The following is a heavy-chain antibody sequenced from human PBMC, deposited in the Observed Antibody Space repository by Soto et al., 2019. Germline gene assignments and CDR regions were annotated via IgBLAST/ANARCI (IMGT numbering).Heavy chain of an antibody. CDR1: GFTFSSYA. V-gene: IGHV3-23*01. D-gene: IGHD3-3*01. Sequence: SLRLSCAASGFTFSSYAMSWVRQAPGKGLEWVSAISGSGVGTYYADSVKGRFTISRDNSKSTLYLQMNSLRAEDTAVYYCAKDLLYDFWSGSHAFDIWGQGTMVTVTS. CDR2: ISGSGVGT. CDR3: AKDLLYDFWSGSHAFDI. J-gene: IGHJ3*02.